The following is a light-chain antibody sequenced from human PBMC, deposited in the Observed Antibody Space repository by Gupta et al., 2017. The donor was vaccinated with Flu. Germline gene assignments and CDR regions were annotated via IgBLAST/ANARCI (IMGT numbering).Light chain of an antibody. CDR2: DVD. J-gene: IGLJ2*01. Sequence: GGNNIGSKSVHWYQQKPGQAPVLLVYDVDDRPSGIPERFSGSNSGNTATLTISRVEVGDEADYSCQVWDNASDHVVFGGGTKLTVL. V-gene: IGLV3-21*02. CDR3: QVWDNASDHVV. CDR1: NIGSKS.